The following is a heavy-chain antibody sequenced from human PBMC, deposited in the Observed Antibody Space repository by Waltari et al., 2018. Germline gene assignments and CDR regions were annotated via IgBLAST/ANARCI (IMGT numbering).Heavy chain of an antibody. Sequence: QVQLVESGGGVVQPGRSLRLSCAASGFPFSSHGMHGVRQAPGKGLEWVAVIWYDGSNKYYADSVKGRFTISRDNSKNTRYLQMNSLRAEDTAVYYCARKGELLAFDIWGQGTMVTVSS. D-gene: IGHD1-26*01. CDR1: GFPFSSHG. CDR3: ARKGELLAFDI. CDR2: IWYDGSNK. J-gene: IGHJ3*02. V-gene: IGHV3-33*01.